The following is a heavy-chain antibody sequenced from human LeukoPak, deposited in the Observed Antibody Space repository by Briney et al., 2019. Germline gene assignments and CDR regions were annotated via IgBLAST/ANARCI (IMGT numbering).Heavy chain of an antibody. Sequence: SETLSLTCTVSGGSTSSGSYYWSWIRQPPGKGLEWIGYIYYSGHTNYNPSLKSRVTISVDTSKNQFSLKLISVTAADTAVYYCASIEVIAVSGNYYYMDVWGKGTTVTVSS. J-gene: IGHJ6*03. CDR3: ASIEVIAVSGNYYYMDV. V-gene: IGHV4-61*01. CDR2: IYYSGHT. CDR1: GGSTSSGSYY. D-gene: IGHD6-19*01.